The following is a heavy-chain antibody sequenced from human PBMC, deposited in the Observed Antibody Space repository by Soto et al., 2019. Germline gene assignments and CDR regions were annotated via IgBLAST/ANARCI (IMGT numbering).Heavy chain of an antibody. CDR1: GGSISSSSYY. D-gene: IGHD3-22*01. CDR2: IYYSGST. Sequence: PSETLSLTCTVSGGSISSSSYYWGWIRQPQGKGLEWIGSIYYSGSTYYNPSLKSRVTISVDTSKNQFSLKLSSVTAADTAVYYRARLVYYYDSSGYFKDYYYGMDVWGQGTTVTVSS. J-gene: IGHJ6*02. V-gene: IGHV4-39*01. CDR3: ARLVYYYDSSGYFKDYYYGMDV.